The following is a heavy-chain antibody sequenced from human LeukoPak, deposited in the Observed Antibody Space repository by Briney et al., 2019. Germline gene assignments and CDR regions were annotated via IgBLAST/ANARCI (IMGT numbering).Heavy chain of an antibody. CDR1: GFTVSSNY. CDR3: ARDDTDGSGSA. CDR2: IYSGGST. J-gene: IGHJ5*02. Sequence: PGGSLRLSCAASGFTVSSNYMSWVRQAPGKGLEWVSVIYSGGSTYYADSVKGRFTISRDNSKNTLYLQMNSLRAEDTAVYYCARDDTDGSGSAWGQGTLVTVSS. V-gene: IGHV3-53*01. D-gene: IGHD3-10*01.